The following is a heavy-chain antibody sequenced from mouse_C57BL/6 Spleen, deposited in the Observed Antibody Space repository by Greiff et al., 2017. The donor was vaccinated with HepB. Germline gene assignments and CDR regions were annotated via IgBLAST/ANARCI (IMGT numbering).Heavy chain of an antibody. J-gene: IGHJ1*03. CDR3: ARGDYGSPVWYFDV. CDR1: GYTFTSYW. D-gene: IGHD1-1*01. Sequence: VQLQQPGAELVKPGASVKLSCKASGYTFTSYWMHWVKQRPGQGLEWIGMIHPNSGSTNYNEKFESKATLTVDKSSSTAYMQLSSLTSEDSAVYYCARGDYGSPVWYFDVWGTGTTVTVSS. V-gene: IGHV1-64*01. CDR2: IHPNSGST.